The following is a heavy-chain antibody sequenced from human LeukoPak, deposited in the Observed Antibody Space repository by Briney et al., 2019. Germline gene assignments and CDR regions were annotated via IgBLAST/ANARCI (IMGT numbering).Heavy chain of an antibody. J-gene: IGHJ4*02. CDR1: GGTFSSYA. D-gene: IGHD4-17*01. V-gene: IGHV1-69*05. CDR2: IIPIFGTA. CDR3: ARGRLYGDYSY. Sequence: ASVKVSCKASGGTFSSYAISWVRQAPGQGLVWMGGIIPIFGTANYAQKFQGRVTITTDESTSTAYMELSSLRSEDTAVYYCARGRLYGDYSYWGQGTLVTVSS.